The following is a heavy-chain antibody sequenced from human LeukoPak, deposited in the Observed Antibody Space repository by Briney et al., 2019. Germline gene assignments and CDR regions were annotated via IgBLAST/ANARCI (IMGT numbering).Heavy chain of an antibody. Sequence: GASVKLSCKASGGTFSSYAISWARHAPGQGLEWMGRIIPILGIANYAQKFQGRVTITADKSTSTAYMELSSLRSEDTAVYYCARGIVVVPAARVPVTTLDHWGQGTLVTVSS. D-gene: IGHD2-2*01. V-gene: IGHV1-69*04. CDR2: IIPILGIA. CDR3: ARGIVVVPAARVPVTTLDH. CDR1: GGTFSSYA. J-gene: IGHJ4*01.